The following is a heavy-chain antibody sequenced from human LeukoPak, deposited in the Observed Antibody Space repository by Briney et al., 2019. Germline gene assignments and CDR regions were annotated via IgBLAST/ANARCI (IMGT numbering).Heavy chain of an antibody. D-gene: IGHD1-26*01. CDR1: GYTFTIYY. J-gene: IGHJ5*02. Sequence: GASVKVSCKASGYTFTIYYIHWVRQAPGQGLEWMGLINPSGGSTNYAQKFQGRVTMTRDMSTSTDYMELSSLRSEDTAIYYCARDNSVGDNAWWFDPWGQGTLVTVSS. CDR2: INPSGGST. CDR3: ARDNSVGDNAWWFDP. V-gene: IGHV1-46*01.